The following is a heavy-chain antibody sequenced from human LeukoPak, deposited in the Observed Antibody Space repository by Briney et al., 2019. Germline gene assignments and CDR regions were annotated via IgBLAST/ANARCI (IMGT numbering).Heavy chain of an antibody. Sequence: SQTLSLTCTVSGGSLSSGSYYWSWIRQPAGKGLEWIGRIYTSGSTNYNPSLKSRVTISVDTSKNQFSLKLSSVTAADTAVYYCASGILDNRMVYAIGVLDYWGQGTLVTVSS. J-gene: IGHJ4*02. V-gene: IGHV4-61*02. CDR3: ASGILDNRMVYAIGVLDY. D-gene: IGHD2-8*01. CDR1: GGSLSSGSYY. CDR2: IYTSGST.